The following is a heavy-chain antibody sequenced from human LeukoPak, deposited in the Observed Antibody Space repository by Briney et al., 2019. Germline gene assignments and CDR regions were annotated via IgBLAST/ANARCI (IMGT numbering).Heavy chain of an antibody. J-gene: IGHJ4*02. V-gene: IGHV3-74*01. D-gene: IGHD3-10*01. CDR2: IDNDGNNI. Sequence: GGSLRLSCVGSGFTFRSYWMHWVRQPPGKGPIWVSRIDNDGNNIIYADSVKGRFTVSRDNAKNTMYLQMNSLRAEDTAVYYSVRSWFGETKWGQGTLVTVSS. CDR3: VRSWFGETK. CDR1: GFTFRSYW.